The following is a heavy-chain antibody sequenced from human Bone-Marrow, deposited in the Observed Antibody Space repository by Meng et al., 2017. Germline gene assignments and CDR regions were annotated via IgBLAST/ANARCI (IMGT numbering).Heavy chain of an antibody. CDR3: ARDCPSPFRWFDP. V-gene: IGHV4-39*06. Sequence: RPRRQAAGPGLVKPSETLSLTCTVSGGSISSSSYYWGWIRQPPGKGLEWIGSIYYSGSTYYNPSLKSRVTISVDTSKNQFSLKLSSVTAADTAVYYCARDCPSPFRWFDPWGQGTLVTVSS. J-gene: IGHJ5*02. CDR1: GGSISSSSYY. CDR2: IYYSGST.